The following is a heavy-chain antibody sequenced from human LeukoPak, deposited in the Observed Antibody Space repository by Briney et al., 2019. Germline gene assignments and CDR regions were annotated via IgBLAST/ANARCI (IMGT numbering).Heavy chain of an antibody. J-gene: IGHJ4*02. D-gene: IGHD3-10*01. Sequence: GESLKISCKASGYRFTSYWIGWVRQMPGKGLEWMGIIYPGDSDTRYSPSFQGQVTISADKSTSTAYLQWSSLKASDTAMYYCARQGYYYGSGTDWIDYWGQGTLVTVSS. V-gene: IGHV5-51*01. CDR2: IYPGDSDT. CDR1: GYRFTSYW. CDR3: ARQGYYYGSGTDWIDY.